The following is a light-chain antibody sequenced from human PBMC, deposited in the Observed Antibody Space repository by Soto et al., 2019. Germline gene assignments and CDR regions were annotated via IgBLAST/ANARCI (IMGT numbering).Light chain of an antibody. CDR3: QSYDSSLSGWV. Sequence: QSVLSQSPSASGTPGQRVTLSCSGRSSNIGSNYVYWFQQLPGTAPKLLIYANDQRPSGVPDRFSGSKSGTSASLAITGLQAEDEADYYCQSYDSSLSGWVFGGGTKLTVL. CDR1: SSNIGSNY. J-gene: IGLJ3*02. V-gene: IGLV1-47*02. CDR2: AND.